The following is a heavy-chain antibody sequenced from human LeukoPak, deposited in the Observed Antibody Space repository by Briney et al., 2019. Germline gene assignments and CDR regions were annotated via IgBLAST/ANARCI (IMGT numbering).Heavy chain of an antibody. CDR3: ARDNRAAGVLAFDI. CDR2: ISSSTSPI. CDR1: GFTFSSYS. Sequence: PGGSLRLSCAASGFTFSSYSMNWVRQAPGKGLEWVSYISSSTSPIYYADSVKGRFTISRDNTKNSLYLQMNSLRAEDTAVYYCARDNRAAGVLAFDIWGQGTMVTVSS. V-gene: IGHV3-48*04. D-gene: IGHD2/OR15-2a*01. J-gene: IGHJ3*02.